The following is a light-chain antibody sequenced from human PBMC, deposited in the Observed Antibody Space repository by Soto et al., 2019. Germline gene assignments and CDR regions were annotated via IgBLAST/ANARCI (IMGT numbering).Light chain of an antibody. CDR3: HQDAGSPPWT. V-gene: IGKV3-20*01. Sequence: EIVLTQSPGTLSLSPGERATLSCRASQSVSSKYLAWYQQKPGQAPRLLIYGAFSRATGIPDRFSGSGSGTDFTLTISRLEPEDFAVSYYHQDAGSPPWTFGQGTKVEIK. J-gene: IGKJ1*01. CDR1: QSVSSKY. CDR2: GAF.